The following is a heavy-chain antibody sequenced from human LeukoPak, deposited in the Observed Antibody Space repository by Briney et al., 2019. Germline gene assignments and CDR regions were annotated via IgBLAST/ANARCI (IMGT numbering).Heavy chain of an antibody. Sequence: PSETLSLTCAVYGGSFSGYYWSWIRQPPGKGLEWIGEINHSGSTNYNPSLKSRVTISVDTSKNQFSLKLSSVTAADTAVYYCARVRGTRYYDSSGYYYGPRLYDAFDIWGQGTMVTVSS. J-gene: IGHJ3*02. D-gene: IGHD3-22*01. V-gene: IGHV4-34*01. CDR1: GGSFSGYY. CDR3: ARVRGTRYYDSSGYYYGPRLYDAFDI. CDR2: INHSGST.